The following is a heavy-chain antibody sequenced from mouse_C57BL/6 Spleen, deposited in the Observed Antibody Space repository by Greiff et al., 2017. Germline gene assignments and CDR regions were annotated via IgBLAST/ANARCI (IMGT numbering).Heavy chain of an antibody. CDR2: IYPGSGNT. Sequence: QVQLKQSGAELVRPGASVKLSCKASGYTFTDYYINWVKQRPGQGLEWIARIYPGSGNTYYNEKFKGKATLTAEKSSSTAYMQLSSLTSEDSAVYFCARSGYYGSSYEYYAMDYWGQGTSVTVSS. D-gene: IGHD1-1*01. V-gene: IGHV1-76*01. J-gene: IGHJ4*01. CDR3: ARSGYYGSSYEYYAMDY. CDR1: GYTFTDYY.